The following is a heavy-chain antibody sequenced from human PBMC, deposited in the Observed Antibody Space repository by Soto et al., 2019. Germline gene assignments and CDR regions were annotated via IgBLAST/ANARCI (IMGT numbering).Heavy chain of an antibody. D-gene: IGHD6-19*01. J-gene: IGHJ5*02. CDR1: GGSFSGYY. CDR2: INHSGST. V-gene: IGHV4-34*01. CDR3: ARGSNPRPDSSGWYGVWFDP. Sequence: SETLSLTCAVYGGSFSGYYWSWIRQPPGKGLEWIGEINHSGSTNYNPSLKSRVTISVDTSKNQFSLKLSSVTAADTAVYYCARGSNPRPDSSGWYGVWFDPWGQGTLVTVSS.